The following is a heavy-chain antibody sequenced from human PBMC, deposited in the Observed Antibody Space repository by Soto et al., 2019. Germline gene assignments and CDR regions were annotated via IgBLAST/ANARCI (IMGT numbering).Heavy chain of an antibody. CDR3: VRTACVINNCSYRGVR. J-gene: IGHJ4*02. V-gene: IGHV3-33*01. Sequence: QGQLVESGGGVVQPGRSLRLSCVASGFDFKTYGMHRVRQAPGKGLEWVAVIGFDGTNIHYSDSVRGRFSISRDNSENTVSLQMNSLRVEDMALYYCVRTACVINNCSYRGVRWGQGTLVTV. CDR2: IGFDGTNI. D-gene: IGHD1-20*01. CDR1: GFDFKTYG.